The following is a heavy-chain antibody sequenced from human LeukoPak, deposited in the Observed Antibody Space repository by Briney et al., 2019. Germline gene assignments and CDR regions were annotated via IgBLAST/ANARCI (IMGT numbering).Heavy chain of an antibody. D-gene: IGHD5-12*01. CDR3: GRRGYSGYDWAYYYYGMDV. CDR2: IKKDGSEK. CDR1: GFTFSSYW. V-gene: IGHV3-7*05. J-gene: IGHJ6*02. Sequence: GGSLRLSCAASGFTFSSYWMSWVRQAPGKGLEWVANIKKDGSEKYYVDSVKGRFTISRDNAKKSLYLQMNSLRAEDTAVYYCGRRGYSGYDWAYYYYGMDVWGQGTTVTVSS.